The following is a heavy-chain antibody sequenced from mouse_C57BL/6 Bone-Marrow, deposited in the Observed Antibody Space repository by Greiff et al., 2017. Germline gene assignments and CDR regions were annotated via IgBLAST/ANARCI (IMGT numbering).Heavy chain of an antibody. J-gene: IGHJ1*03. CDR3: ARRSGLVCFEV. D-gene: IGHD3-3*01. Sequence: QVQLKQPGAELVRPGTSVKLSCKASGYTFTSYWMHWVKQRPGQGLEWIGVIDPSDSYTNYNQKFKGKATLTVDTSSSTDYMQLSSLTSEDSAVYCCARRSGLVCFEVWGTGTTVTVSA. CDR1: GYTFTSYW. V-gene: IGHV1-59*01. CDR2: IDPSDSYT.